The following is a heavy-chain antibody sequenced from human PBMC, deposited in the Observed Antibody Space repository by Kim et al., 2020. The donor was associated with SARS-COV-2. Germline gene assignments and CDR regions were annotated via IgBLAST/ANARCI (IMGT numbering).Heavy chain of an antibody. J-gene: IGHJ4*02. V-gene: IGHV3-23*01. CDR3: AKDYKCGIVGANRADY. D-gene: IGHD1-26*01. Sequence: DSVKGRFIISRDNSNDTLYLQLNSLRAEDTGIYYCAKDYKCGIVGANRADYWGQGTLVTVSS.